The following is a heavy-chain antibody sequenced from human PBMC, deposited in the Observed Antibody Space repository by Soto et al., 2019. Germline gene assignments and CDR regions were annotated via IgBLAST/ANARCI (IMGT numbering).Heavy chain of an antibody. D-gene: IGHD3-16*01. J-gene: IGHJ4*02. CDR3: ARDGGTYFDY. CDR1: GFTFSTYW. Sequence: GSLRLSCAASGFTFSTYWMHWVRQAPGKGLVWVSRLDNDGTNTRYADSVKGRFTVSRDNGKNTVYLQMDSLRAEDTAVYYCARDGGTYFDYWGQGTLVTVSS. V-gene: IGHV3-74*01. CDR2: LDNDGTNT.